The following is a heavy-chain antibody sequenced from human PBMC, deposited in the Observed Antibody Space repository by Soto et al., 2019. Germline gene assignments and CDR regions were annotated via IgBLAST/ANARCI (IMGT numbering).Heavy chain of an antibody. CDR1: GYSFSSYW. Sequence: PGESLKISCKGSGYSFSSYWIAWVRQMPGKGLEWMGIIYPGDSDTRYSPSFQGQVTMSVDKSNNTAYLHWSSLKASDTAMYYCARQGSNGAYYYYGMDVWGQGTTVTVSS. J-gene: IGHJ6*02. CDR2: IYPGDSDT. D-gene: IGHD2-8*01. V-gene: IGHV5-51*01. CDR3: ARQGSNGAYYYYGMDV.